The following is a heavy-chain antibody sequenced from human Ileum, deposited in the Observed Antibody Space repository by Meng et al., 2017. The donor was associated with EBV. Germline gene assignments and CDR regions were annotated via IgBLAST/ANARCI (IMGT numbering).Heavy chain of an antibody. CDR3: ARADKVRFDY. Sequence: GQPQGSGPGRVKPSGTRSLTCAVSGGSMSSTNWWSWVRQPPGKGLEWIGEIYHSGSTNYNPSLKSRVSISVDKSKNQFSLKLSSVTAADTAVYYCARADKVRFDYWGQGTLVTVSS. CDR2: IYHSGST. V-gene: IGHV4-4*02. CDR1: GGSMSSTNW. J-gene: IGHJ4*02.